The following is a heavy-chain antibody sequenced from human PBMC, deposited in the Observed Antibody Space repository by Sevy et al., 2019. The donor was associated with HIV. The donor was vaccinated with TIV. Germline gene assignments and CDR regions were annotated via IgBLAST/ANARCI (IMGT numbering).Heavy chain of an antibody. D-gene: IGHD7-27*01. CDR1: GGTLSSYA. CDR3: AGAVNSYQTGGTTSLYYYRDV. J-gene: IGHJ6*03. CDR2: IIPIFGTA. Sequence: ASVKVSCKASGGTLSSYAISWVRQAPGQGLEWMGGIIPIFGTANYAQKFQGRVTITAHESTSTAYMEQSSLRSEDTAVYYCAGAVNSYQTGGTTSLYYYRDVWGKGTTVTVSS. V-gene: IGHV1-69*13.